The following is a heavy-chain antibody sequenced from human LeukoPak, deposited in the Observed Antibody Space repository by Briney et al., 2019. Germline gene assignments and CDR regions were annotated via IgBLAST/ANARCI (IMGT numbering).Heavy chain of an antibody. CDR2: ISSSSSYI. CDR1: GFTFSSYS. V-gene: IGHV3-21*01. D-gene: IGHD1-26*01. Sequence: GGSLRLSCAASGFTFSSYSMNWVRQAPGKGLEWVSSISSSSSYIYYADSVKGRFTISRDNAKNSLYLQMNSLRAEDTAMYYCARLSGSFLDYWGQGTLVTVSS. J-gene: IGHJ4*02. CDR3: ARLSGSFLDY.